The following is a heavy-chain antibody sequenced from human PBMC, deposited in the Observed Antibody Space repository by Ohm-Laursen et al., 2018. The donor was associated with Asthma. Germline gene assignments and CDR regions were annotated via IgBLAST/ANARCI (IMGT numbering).Heavy chain of an antibody. Sequence: GTLSLTCTVSGGSISSYYWSWIRQPPGKGLEWIGYIYHSVSTYYSPSLKSRVAISVDTSKNQFSLKLSSVTAADTAVYYCARVGYYGSGRWFDYWGQGTLVTVSS. J-gene: IGHJ4*02. CDR3: ARVGYYGSGRWFDY. V-gene: IGHV4-59*08. CDR2: IYHSVST. CDR1: GGSISSYY. D-gene: IGHD3-10*01.